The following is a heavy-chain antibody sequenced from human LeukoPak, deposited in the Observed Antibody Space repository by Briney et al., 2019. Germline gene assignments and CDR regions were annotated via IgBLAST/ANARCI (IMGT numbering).Heavy chain of an antibody. CDR1: GGSISSSNYY. D-gene: IGHD6-13*01. Sequence: SETLSLTCTVSGGSISSSNYYWGWIRQPPGKGLEWIGSIFYSGSTFYNPSLKSRVTMSVDTSKNQFSLRLTSLTAADTAVYYCARESAAGPFDYWGQGTLVTVSS. CDR2: IFYSGST. V-gene: IGHV4-39*07. CDR3: ARESAAGPFDY. J-gene: IGHJ4*02.